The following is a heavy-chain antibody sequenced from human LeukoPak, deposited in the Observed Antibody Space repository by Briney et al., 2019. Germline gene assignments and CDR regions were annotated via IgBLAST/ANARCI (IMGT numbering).Heavy chain of an antibody. J-gene: IGHJ5*02. CDR3: ARQKGATGIGWFDP. CDR2: IYPGDSDT. CDR1: GYSFTSYW. V-gene: IGHV5-51*01. Sequence: GESLKISCKGSGYSFTSYWIGWVRHMPGKSLEWIGIIYPGDSDTRYSPSFQGQVTISVDKSISTAYVHWSSLKASDTAMYYCARQKGATGIGWFDPWGQGTLVTVSS. D-gene: IGHD6-13*01.